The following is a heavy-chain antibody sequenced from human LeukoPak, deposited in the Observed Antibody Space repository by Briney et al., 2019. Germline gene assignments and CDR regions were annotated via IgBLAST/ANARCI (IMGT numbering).Heavy chain of an antibody. J-gene: IGHJ4*02. CDR2: IYYSGIT. CDR1: GGSISSYY. CDR3: ARGSGSYYQGRDFDY. Sequence: SETLSLTCTVSGGSISSYYWSWIRQPPGKGLEWIGYIYYSGITNYNPSLKSRVTISVDRSKNQFSLKLSSATAADTAMYYCARGSGSYYQGRDFDYWGQGTLVTVSS. D-gene: IGHD1-26*01. V-gene: IGHV4-59*01.